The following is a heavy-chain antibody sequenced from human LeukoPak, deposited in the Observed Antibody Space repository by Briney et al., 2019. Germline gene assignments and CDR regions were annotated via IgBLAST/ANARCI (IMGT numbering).Heavy chain of an antibody. Sequence: GGSLRLSCSASGFTSRSYWMHWVRQGPGEGPVWVSYITTDGSNTEYADSVKGRFTISRDNAKNMLYLEMNSLRADDTAVFYCARGFHDAFDIWGQGTMVTVSS. CDR1: GFTSRSYW. CDR3: ARGFHDAFDI. V-gene: IGHV3-74*03. J-gene: IGHJ3*02. CDR2: ITTDGSNT.